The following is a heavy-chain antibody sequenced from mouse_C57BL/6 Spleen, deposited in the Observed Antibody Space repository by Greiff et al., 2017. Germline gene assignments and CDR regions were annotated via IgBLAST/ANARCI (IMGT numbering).Heavy chain of an antibody. J-gene: IGHJ1*03. CDR1: GFSFTSYG. CDR2: IWSGGST. CDR3: ARGADCYGSSCWYFGV. Sequence: QVHVKQSGPGLVQPSQSLSITCTASGFSFTSYGVHWVRQSPGKGLEWLGVIWSGGSTDYNAALIYRRSISKDDSKSHVCFIMNSLRADDTATYSCARGADCYGSSCWYFGVWGTGTTVTVSS. V-gene: IGHV2-2*01. D-gene: IGHD1-1*01.